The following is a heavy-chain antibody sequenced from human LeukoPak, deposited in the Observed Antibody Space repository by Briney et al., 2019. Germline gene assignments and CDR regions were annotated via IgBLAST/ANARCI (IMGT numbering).Heavy chain of an antibody. CDR2: IIPVFGSA. CDR3: ARDAYSGAPFDY. J-gene: IGHJ4*02. Sequence: PAASVKVSCKASGDTFRIYSITWVRQAPGQELEWMGRIIPVFGSANYAQKFQGRVTITAGESTSTAYMELSSLRSEDTAVYYCARDAYSGAPFDYWGQRTLVTVSS. V-gene: IGHV1-69*13. D-gene: IGHD1-26*01. CDR1: GDTFRIYS.